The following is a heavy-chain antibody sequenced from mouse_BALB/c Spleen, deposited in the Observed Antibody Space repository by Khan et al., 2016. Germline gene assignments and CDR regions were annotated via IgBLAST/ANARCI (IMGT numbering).Heavy chain of an antibody. CDR1: GYAFTSYN. D-gene: IGHD2-1*01. CDR3: ASDLLWYAMDY. CDR2: IDPYNGGT. J-gene: IGHJ4*01. V-gene: IGHV1S135*01. Sequence: VQLQQSGPELVKPGASVKVSCKASGYAFTSYNMYWVKQSHGKSLEWIGYIDPYNGGTNYNQKFKGQATLPVDKSSSTAFMHLNSLTSEDSAVYYCASDLLWYAMDYWGQGTSVTVSS.